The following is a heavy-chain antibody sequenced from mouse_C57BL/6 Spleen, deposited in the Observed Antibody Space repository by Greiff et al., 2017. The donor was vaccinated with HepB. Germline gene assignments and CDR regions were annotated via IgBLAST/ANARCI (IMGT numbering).Heavy chain of an antibody. J-gene: IGHJ4*01. CDR3: AREAVEAMDY. V-gene: IGHV3-6*01. Sequence: ESGPGLVKPSQSLSLTCSVTGYSITSGYYWNWIRQFPGNKLEWMGYISYDGSNNYNPSLKNRISITRDTSKNQFFLKLNSVTTEDTATYYCAREAVEAMDYWGQGTSVTVSS. D-gene: IGHD1-1*01. CDR2: ISYDGSN. CDR1: GYSITSGYY.